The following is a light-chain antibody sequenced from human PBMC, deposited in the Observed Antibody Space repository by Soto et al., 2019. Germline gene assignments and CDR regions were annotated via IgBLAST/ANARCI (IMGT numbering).Light chain of an antibody. V-gene: IGKV3-11*01. J-gene: IGKJ1*01. CDR1: QSVSSY. CDR3: QQYGSSLWT. CDR2: DAS. Sequence: EIVLTQSPATLSLSPGERATLSCRASQSVSSYLAWYQQKPGQAPRLLIYDASNRATDIPARFSGSGSGTDFTLTISSLEPEDFAVYYCQQYGSSLWTFDQGTKVDIK.